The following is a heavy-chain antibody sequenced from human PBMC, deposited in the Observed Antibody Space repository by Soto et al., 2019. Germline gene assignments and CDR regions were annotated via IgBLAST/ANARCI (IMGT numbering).Heavy chain of an antibody. CDR2: INHLETT. J-gene: IGHJ4*02. V-gene: IGHV4-30-2*01. Sequence: SETLSLTCTVSGASITFGGYSWSWIRQTPGKGLEWIGYINHLETTFYNPSFESRLTLSIDRAKNQFSLKLHSMSAADRAVYFCARGGGSDSFDYWGQAMLVTVSS. CDR1: GASITFGGYS. CDR3: ARGGGSDSFDY. D-gene: IGHD1-26*01.